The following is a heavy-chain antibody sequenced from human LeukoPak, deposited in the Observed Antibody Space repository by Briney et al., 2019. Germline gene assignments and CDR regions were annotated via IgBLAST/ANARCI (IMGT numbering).Heavy chain of an antibody. CDR2: IKQDGSEK. V-gene: IGHV3-7*03. CDR3: ARDHRYYDFWSGYSPYYYGMDV. J-gene: IGHJ6*02. CDR1: GFTFSSYW. D-gene: IGHD3-3*01. Sequence: PGGSLRLSCAASGFTFSSYWMSWVRQAPGKGLEWVANIKQDGSEKYYVDSVKGRFTISRDNAKNSLYLQMNSLRAEDTAVYYCARDHRYYDFWSGYSPYYYGMDVWGQGTTVTVSS.